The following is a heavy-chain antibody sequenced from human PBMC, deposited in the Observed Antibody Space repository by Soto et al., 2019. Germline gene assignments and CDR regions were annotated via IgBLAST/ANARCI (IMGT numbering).Heavy chain of an antibody. V-gene: IGHV1-3*01. CDR1: GYTFTRYA. Sequence: ASVKVSCKASGYTFTRYAIHWVRQAPGQRLEWMGWINAGNGDTKYSQNFQGRVTITRDTSASTAYMELSSLRSEDTAIYYCARDSYYYDSSNYYYPYYFDYWGQGALVTVSS. D-gene: IGHD3-22*01. CDR2: INAGNGDT. J-gene: IGHJ4*02. CDR3: ARDSYYYDSSNYYYPYYFDY.